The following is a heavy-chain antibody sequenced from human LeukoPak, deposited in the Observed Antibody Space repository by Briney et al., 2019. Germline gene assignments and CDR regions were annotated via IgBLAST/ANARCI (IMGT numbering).Heavy chain of an antibody. Sequence: PGGSLRLSCAASGFTFSSYAMSWVRQAPGKGLEWVSAISGSGGSTYYADSVKGRFTISRDNSKNTLYLQMNSLRAEDTAVYYCAKGRVLMSVTTPFDYWGQGTLVTVSS. J-gene: IGHJ4*02. D-gene: IGHD4-11*01. CDR2: ISGSGGST. CDR1: GFTFSSYA. CDR3: AKGRVLMSVTTPFDY. V-gene: IGHV3-23*01.